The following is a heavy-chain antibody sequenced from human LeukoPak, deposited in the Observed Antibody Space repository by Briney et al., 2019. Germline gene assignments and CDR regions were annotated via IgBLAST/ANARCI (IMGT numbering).Heavy chain of an antibody. CDR1: GFTFSNAW. J-gene: IGHJ4*02. V-gene: IGHV3-15*01. Sequence: TTGGSLRLSCAASGFTFSNAWMSWVRQAPGKGLEWVGRIKSKTDGGTTDYAAPVKGRFTISRDDSKNTLYLQMNSLKTEDTAVYYCTTSSSYYDILTAYYLFDYWGQGTLVTVSS. D-gene: IGHD3-9*01. CDR3: TTSSSYYDILTAYYLFDY. CDR2: IKSKTDGGTT.